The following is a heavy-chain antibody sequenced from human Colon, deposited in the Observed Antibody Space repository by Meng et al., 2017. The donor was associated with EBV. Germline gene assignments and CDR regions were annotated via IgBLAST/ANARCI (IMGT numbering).Heavy chain of an antibody. V-gene: IGHV4-34*12. J-gene: IGHJ5*02. Sequence: QVQLQQWGAGLLKPSEXLSLICAVNGGSLSGAYWNWIRQPPGKGLEWIGEIIHGGSPSYNPSLKSRVTMSIDTSKNQFSLKLTSVTAADTAVYYCARQYGDYASYWFDTWGQGTLVTVSS. D-gene: IGHD4-17*01. CDR2: IIHGGSP. CDR3: ARQYGDYASYWFDT. CDR1: GGSLSGAY.